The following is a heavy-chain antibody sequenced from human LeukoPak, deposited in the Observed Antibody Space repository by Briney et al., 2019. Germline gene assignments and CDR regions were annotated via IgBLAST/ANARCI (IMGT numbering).Heavy chain of an antibody. V-gene: IGHV3-21*01. CDR2: ISSSSSYI. CDR1: GPHFSGYW. J-gene: IGHJ4*02. D-gene: IGHD1-26*01. CDR3: ASSSLVGATTHFDY. Sequence: PGGSLRLSCAASGPHFSGYWMSWVRQAPGKGLEWVSSISSSSSYIYYADSVKGRFTISRDNAKNSLYLQMNSLRAEDTAVYYCASSSLVGATTHFDYWGQGTLVTVSS.